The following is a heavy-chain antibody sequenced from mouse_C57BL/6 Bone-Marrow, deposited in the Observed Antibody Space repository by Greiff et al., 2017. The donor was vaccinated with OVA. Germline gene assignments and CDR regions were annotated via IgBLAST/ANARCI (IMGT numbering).Heavy chain of an antibody. D-gene: IGHD2-4*01. CDR3: APIYYDYDGFAY. CDR1: GYTFTSYW. Sequence: VKLQQPGAELVRPGTSVKLSCKASGYTFTSYWMHWVKQRPGQGLEWIGVIDPSDSYTNYNQKFKGKATLTVDTSSSTAYMQLSSLTSEDSAVYYCAPIYYDYDGFAYWGQGTLVTVSA. CDR2: IDPSDSYT. J-gene: IGHJ3*01. V-gene: IGHV1-59*01.